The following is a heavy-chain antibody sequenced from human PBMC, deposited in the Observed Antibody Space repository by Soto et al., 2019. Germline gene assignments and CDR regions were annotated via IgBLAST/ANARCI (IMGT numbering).Heavy chain of an antibody. CDR1: GYTFTGYY. CDR2: INPNSGGT. V-gene: IGHV1-2*04. J-gene: IGHJ6*02. CDR3: ASNGLAVAGPHGMDV. D-gene: IGHD6-19*01. Sequence: ASVKVSCKASGYTFTGYYMHWVRQAPGQGLEWMGWINPNSGGTNYAQKFQGWVTMTRDTSISTAYMELSRLRSDDTAVYYCASNGLAVAGPHGMDVWGQGTTVTVS.